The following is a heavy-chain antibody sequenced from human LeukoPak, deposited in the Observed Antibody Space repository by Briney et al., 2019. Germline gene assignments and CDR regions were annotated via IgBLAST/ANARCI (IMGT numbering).Heavy chain of an antibody. Sequence: GGSLRLSCAASRFTFSSYWMSWVRQAPGKGLEWVANIKQDGSEKYYVDSVKGRFTISRDNAKNSLYLQMNSLRAEDTAVYYCARVPAASYYYYYYGMDVWGQGTTVTVSS. CDR2: IKQDGSEK. V-gene: IGHV3-7*01. CDR3: ARVPAASYYYYYYGMDV. CDR1: RFTFSSYW. D-gene: IGHD2-2*01. J-gene: IGHJ6*02.